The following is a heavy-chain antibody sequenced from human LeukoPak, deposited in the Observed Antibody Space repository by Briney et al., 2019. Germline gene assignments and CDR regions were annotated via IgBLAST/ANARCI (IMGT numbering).Heavy chain of an antibody. CDR3: ANYMQRSPFDY. V-gene: IGHV3-23*01. Sequence: PGGSLRLSCAVSEFTFSIYAMTWVRQAPGKGLEWVSTISGSGGGTFYADSVRGRFTISRDNSKNTLYLQMNSLRAEDTAVYYCANYMQRSPFDYWGQGTLVTVSS. CDR2: ISGSGGGT. CDR1: EFTFSIYA. D-gene: IGHD6-25*01. J-gene: IGHJ4*02.